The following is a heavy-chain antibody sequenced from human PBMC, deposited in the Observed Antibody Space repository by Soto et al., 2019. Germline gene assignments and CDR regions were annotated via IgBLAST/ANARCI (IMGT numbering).Heavy chain of an antibody. V-gene: IGHV1-3*01. CDR1: GYTFTTYA. D-gene: IGHD3-3*01. CDR2: INAGNGNT. J-gene: IGHJ4*02. Sequence: QVQLVQSGAEVKKPGASVNVSCKASGYTFTTYAMHWVRQAPGQRLEWMGWINAGNGNTKYSQKFQGRVTITRDTSASTAYMELSSLRSEDTAVYYCARTSGYYFFDYWGQGTLVTVSS. CDR3: ARTSGYYFFDY.